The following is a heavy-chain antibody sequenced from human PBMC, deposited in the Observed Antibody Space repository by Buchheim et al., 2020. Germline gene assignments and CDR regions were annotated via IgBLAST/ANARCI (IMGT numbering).Heavy chain of an antibody. CDR1: GGYVRSSNW. CDR2: IDHSGKT. CDR3: TRIPNI. D-gene: IGHD2-21*01. V-gene: IGHV4-4*02. J-gene: IGHJ3*02. Sequence: QVQLQESGPGVVKPSGTLSLTCAVSGGYVRSSNWWSWVRQPPGKGLEWIGEIDHSGKTNIHPALKSRVTLSVDYSKNHFSLNLISVTAADTAIYYCTRIPNIWGPGT.